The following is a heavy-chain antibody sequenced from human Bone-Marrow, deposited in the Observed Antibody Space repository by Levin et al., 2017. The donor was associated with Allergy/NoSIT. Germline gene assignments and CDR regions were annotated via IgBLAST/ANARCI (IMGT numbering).Heavy chain of an antibody. V-gene: IGHV1-69*13. J-gene: IGHJ3*02. CDR3: ASVASIMRGTRGPFDI. D-gene: IGHD3-16*01. CDR2: IDPLFGTT. CDR1: GVTFSSHG. Sequence: SVKVSCRASGVTFSSHGFTWVRQAPGQGLEWMGGIDPLFGTTNYAQKLQGRVTITADESTTTAYMELSSLIPDDTALYYCASVASIMRGTRGPFDIWGQGTLVTVSS.